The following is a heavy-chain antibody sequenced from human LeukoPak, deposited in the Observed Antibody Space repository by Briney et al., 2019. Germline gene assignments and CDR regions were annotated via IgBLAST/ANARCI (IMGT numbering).Heavy chain of an antibody. CDR2: IYSGGST. D-gene: IGHD4-17*01. V-gene: IGHV3-66*01. CDR3: ARDTVTGNYYFDY. CDR1: GFTVSSNY. J-gene: IGHJ4*02. Sequence: GGSLRLSCAASGFTVSSNYMTWVRQAPGNGLEWVSVIYSGGSTYYADSVKGRFTISRDNSKNTLYLQMNSLRAEDTAVYYCARDTVTGNYYFDYWGQGTLVTVSS.